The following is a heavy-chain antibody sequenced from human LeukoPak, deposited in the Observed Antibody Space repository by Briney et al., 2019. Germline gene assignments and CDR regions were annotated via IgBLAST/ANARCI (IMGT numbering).Heavy chain of an antibody. CDR1: GFTFSSYS. Sequence: PGGSLRLSCAASGFTFSSYSMNWVRQAPGKGLEWVSYISSSRSTIYYADSVKGRFTISRDNAKNSLYLQMNSLRAEDTAVYYCARGTGRGCSYGYYGAFDIWGQGTMVTVSS. V-gene: IGHV3-48*01. CDR2: ISSSRSTI. D-gene: IGHD5-18*01. CDR3: ARGTGRGCSYGYYGAFDI. J-gene: IGHJ3*02.